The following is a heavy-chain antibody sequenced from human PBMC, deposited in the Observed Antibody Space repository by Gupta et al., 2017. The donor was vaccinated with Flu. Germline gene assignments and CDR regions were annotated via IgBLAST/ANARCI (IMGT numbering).Heavy chain of an antibody. D-gene: IGHD2/OR15-2a*01. CDR2: VGYSGNT. Sequence: QLQLHASGPGLVKPSETLSLICTVSGGSISDTSYYWGWIRQPPGKGLEWIGNVGYSGNTFYNPSLKSRVTISVDTSKNQFSLKLSSVTAADTAVYYCARRITYGKTFDYWGQGSLVTVSS. CDR1: GGSISDTSYY. V-gene: IGHV4-39*01. J-gene: IGHJ4*02. CDR3: ARRITYGKTFDY.